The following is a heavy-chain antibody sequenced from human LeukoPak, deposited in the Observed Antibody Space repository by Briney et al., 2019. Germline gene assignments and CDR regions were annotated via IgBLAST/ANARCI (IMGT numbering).Heavy chain of an antibody. D-gene: IGHD3-22*01. Sequence: GGSLRLSCAASGFTVNTNYMSWVRQAPGKGLEWLGRIKSKTDGGTTDYAAPVKGRFTISRDDSKNTLYLQMNSLKTDDTAVYYCSYYYDSSGYPDFDFWGQGTLVTVSS. V-gene: IGHV3-15*01. CDR3: SYYYDSSGYPDFDF. J-gene: IGHJ4*02. CDR2: IKSKTDGGTT. CDR1: GFTVNTNY.